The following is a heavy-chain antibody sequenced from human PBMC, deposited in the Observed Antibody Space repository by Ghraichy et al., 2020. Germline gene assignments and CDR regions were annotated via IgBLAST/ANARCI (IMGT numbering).Heavy chain of an antibody. J-gene: IGHJ2*01. CDR1: GFTFSSYA. Sequence: ETLSLTCAASGFTFSSYAMSWVRQAPGKGLEWVSAISGSGGSTYYADSVKGRFTISRDNSKNTLYLQMNSLRAEDTAVYYCAKTYYYDSSGYYYGWYFDLWGRGTLVTVSS. CDR3: AKTYYYDSSGYYYGWYFDL. V-gene: IGHV3-23*01. D-gene: IGHD3-22*01. CDR2: ISGSGGST.